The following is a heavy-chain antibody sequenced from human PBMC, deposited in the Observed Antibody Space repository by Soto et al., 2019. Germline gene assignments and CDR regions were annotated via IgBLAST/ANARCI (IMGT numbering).Heavy chain of an antibody. CDR1: GGTISIYY. Sequence: SETLSLTRTVSGGTISIYYWGWIRQPPGKGLEWIGYIYYSGSTNYNPSLKSRVTISVDTSKNQFSLKLSSVTAADTAVYYCARDTYGMDVWGQGTTVTVSS. J-gene: IGHJ6*02. V-gene: IGHV4-59*01. CDR2: IYYSGST. CDR3: ARDTYGMDV.